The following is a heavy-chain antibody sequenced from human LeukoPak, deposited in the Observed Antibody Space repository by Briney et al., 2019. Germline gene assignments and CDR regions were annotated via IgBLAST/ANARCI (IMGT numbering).Heavy chain of an antibody. CDR1: GGSISSHY. CDR3: ARDLYFDSYNWFDP. D-gene: IGHD3-9*01. V-gene: IGHV4-4*07. J-gene: IGHJ5*02. CDR2: IYTSGST. Sequence: PSETLSLTCTVSGGSISSHYWSWIRQPAGKGLEWIGRIYTSGSTNYNPSLKSRVTMSVDTSKNQFSLKLSSVTAADTAVYYCARDLYFDSYNWFDPWGQGTLVTVSS.